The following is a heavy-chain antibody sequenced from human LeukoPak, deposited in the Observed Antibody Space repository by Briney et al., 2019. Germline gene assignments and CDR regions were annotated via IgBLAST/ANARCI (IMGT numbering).Heavy chain of an antibody. V-gene: IGHV3-23*01. CDR3: AKDTAALYYFDY. Sequence: GGSLRLSCAASGFTFSSYWMSWVRQAPGKGLEWVSAISGSGGSTYYADSVKGRFTISRDNSKNTLYLQMNSLRAEDTAVYYCAKDTAALYYFDYWGQGTLVTVSS. J-gene: IGHJ4*02. D-gene: IGHD2-15*01. CDR1: GFTFSSYW. CDR2: ISGSGGST.